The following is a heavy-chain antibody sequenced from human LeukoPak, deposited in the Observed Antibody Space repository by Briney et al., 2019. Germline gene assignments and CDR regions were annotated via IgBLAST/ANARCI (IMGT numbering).Heavy chain of an antibody. Sequence: GGSLRLSCAVSGFTFSSYAMSWVRQAPGKGLEWVSAISGSGGSTYYADSVKGRFTISRDNSKNTLYLQMNSLRAEDTAVYYCASVSMATIRGLNYWGQGTLVTVSS. CDR1: GFTFSSYA. CDR3: ASVSMATIRGLNY. V-gene: IGHV3-23*01. J-gene: IGHJ4*02. D-gene: IGHD5-24*01. CDR2: ISGSGGST.